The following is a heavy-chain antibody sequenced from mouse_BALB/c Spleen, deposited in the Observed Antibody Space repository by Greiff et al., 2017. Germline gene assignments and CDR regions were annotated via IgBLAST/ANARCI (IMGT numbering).Heavy chain of an antibody. J-gene: IGHJ3*01. CDR1: GDSITSGY. D-gene: IGHD2-1*01. Sequence: EVKLMESGPSLVKPSQTLSLTCSVTGDSITSGYWNWIRKFPGNKLEYMGYISYSGSTYYNPSLKSRISITRDTSKNQYYLQLNSVTTEDTATYYCARRDYYGNYAWFAYWGQGTLVTVSA. CDR2: ISYSGST. CDR3: ARRDYYGNYAWFAY. V-gene: IGHV3-8*02.